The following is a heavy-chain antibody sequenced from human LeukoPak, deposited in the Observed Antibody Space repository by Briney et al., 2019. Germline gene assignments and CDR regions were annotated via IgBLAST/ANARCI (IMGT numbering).Heavy chain of an antibody. V-gene: IGHV3-74*01. CDR3: ARDDYGALDY. CDR1: GFTFSSFW. D-gene: IGHD4-17*01. Sequence: PGGSLRLSCAASGFTFSSFWMHWVRQAPGKGLVWVSRINSDGSITSHADSVKGRFTITRDNAKNTLYLQMNSLRAEDTAVYYCARDDYGALDYWGQGTLVTVSS. CDR2: INSDGSIT. J-gene: IGHJ4*02.